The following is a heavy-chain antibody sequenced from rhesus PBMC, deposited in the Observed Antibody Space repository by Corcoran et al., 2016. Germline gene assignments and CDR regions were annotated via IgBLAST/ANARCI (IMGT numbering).Heavy chain of an antibody. CDR2: MEVTREST. J-gene: IGHJ4*01. D-gene: IGHD2-15*01. Sequence: QVQLQESGPGLVKPSETLSLTCAVSGVSISGYWWGWIRQPPGKGLEWIGYMEVTRESTYQNPSLKSRVTISTDTSKNQFSLKMSSVTAADTAIYYCVIDRDVTDLTWGQGVLVTVSS. V-gene: IGHV4-165*01. CDR3: VIDRDVTDLT. CDR1: GVSISGYW.